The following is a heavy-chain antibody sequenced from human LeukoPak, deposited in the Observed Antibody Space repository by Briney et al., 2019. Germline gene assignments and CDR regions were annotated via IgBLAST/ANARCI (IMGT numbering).Heavy chain of an antibody. CDR3: ARHWYSSSWYLDY. J-gene: IGHJ4*02. CDR1: GYSISSGYY. CDR2: IYHSGST. D-gene: IGHD6-13*01. V-gene: IGHV4-38-2*01. Sequence: SETLSLTCAVSGYSISSGYYWGWIRQPPGKGLEWIGSIYHSGSTYYHPSLKSRVTISVDTSKNQFSLKLSSVTAADTAVYYCARHWYSSSWYLDYWGQGTLVTVSS.